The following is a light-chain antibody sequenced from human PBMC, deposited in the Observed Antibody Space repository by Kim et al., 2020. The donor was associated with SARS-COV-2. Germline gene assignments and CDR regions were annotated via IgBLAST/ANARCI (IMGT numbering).Light chain of an antibody. CDR2: STN. V-gene: IGLV8-61*01. Sequence: GAVTRTCGLGSCSVSTSYFPSLYQQTPDQAPRTLIYSTNTRSSGVPGRFSGSILGNKAALTITGAHADDESDYYCVLYMGSCIWVFDGGTQLTVL. CDR1: SCSVSTSYF. CDR3: VLYMGSCIWV. J-gene: IGLJ3*02.